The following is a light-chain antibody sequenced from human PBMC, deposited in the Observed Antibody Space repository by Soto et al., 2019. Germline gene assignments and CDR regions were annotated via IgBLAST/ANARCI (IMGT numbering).Light chain of an antibody. J-gene: IGKJ4*01. CDR2: DAS. Sequence: AIQLTQSPPSLSASVGDRVTITCRASQGVRNALAWYQQTPGKTPQLLIYDASNLESGVPSRFSGSGSGTDFTLTINSLQPEDFATYYCQQFKNYPLTFGGGTKVEIK. CDR3: QQFKNYPLT. CDR1: QGVRNA. V-gene: IGKV1D-13*01.